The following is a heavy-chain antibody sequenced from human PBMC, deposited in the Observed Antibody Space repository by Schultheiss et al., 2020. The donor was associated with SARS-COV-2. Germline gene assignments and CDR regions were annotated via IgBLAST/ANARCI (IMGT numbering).Heavy chain of an antibody. V-gene: IGHV1-69*06. D-gene: IGHD5-18*01. CDR1: GGSFTSRP. Sequence: SVKVSCKASGGSFTSRPISWVRQAPGHGLEWMGGIIPIFGTANYAQKFLARVTITADKSASTVYMEMSSLTSEDTALYYCARDVRRGYSYGGTLEYWGQGTLVTVSS. J-gene: IGHJ4*01. CDR3: ARDVRRGYSYGGTLEY. CDR2: IIPIFGTA.